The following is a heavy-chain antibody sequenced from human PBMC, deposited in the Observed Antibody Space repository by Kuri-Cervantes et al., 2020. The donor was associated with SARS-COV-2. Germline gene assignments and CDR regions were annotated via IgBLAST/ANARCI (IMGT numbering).Heavy chain of an antibody. J-gene: IGHJ4*02. D-gene: IGHD4-17*01. Sequence: ESLKISCTFSGASISRYYWSWIRQPPGKGLEWIGYIYYTGSTNSNPSLKSRVTISMDTSKSQFSLKVSSVTAADTAVYYCARGTIGFGDDYFDYWSQGTLVTVSS. CDR1: GASISRYY. CDR2: IYYTGST. CDR3: ARGTIGFGDDYFDY. V-gene: IGHV4-59*01.